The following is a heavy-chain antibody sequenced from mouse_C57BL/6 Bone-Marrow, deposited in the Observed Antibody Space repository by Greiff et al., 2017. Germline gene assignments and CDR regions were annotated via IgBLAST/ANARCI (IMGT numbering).Heavy chain of an antibody. CDR2: IDPEDGET. V-gene: IGHV14-2*01. J-gene: IGHJ1*03. CDR3: ASPISDAYYVGWYFDV. D-gene: IGHD2-3*01. Sequence: EVKLVESGAELVKPGASVKLSCTASGFNIKDYYMHWVKQRTEQGLEWIGRIDPEDGETKYAPKFQGKATITADTSSNTAYLPLSSLTSEDTAVYYCASPISDAYYVGWYFDVWGTGTTVTVSS. CDR1: GFNIKDYY.